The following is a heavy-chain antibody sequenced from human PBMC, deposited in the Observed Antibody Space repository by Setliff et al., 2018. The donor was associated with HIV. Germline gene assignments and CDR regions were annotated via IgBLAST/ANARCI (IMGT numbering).Heavy chain of an antibody. V-gene: IGHV1-2*06. J-gene: IGHJ6*02. CDR2: INPHSGVT. CDR3: AKDFPSPDYSSSWAHLYYHYGMDV. CDR1: GDTFSSYP. Sequence: ASVKVSCKSSGDTFSSYPITWVRQAPGQGLEWMGRINPHSGVTNYAQKFQGRVTMTRDTSIATAYMDLSRLTSDDTAVYYCAKDFPSPDYSSSWAHLYYHYGMDVWGQGTTVTVSS. D-gene: IGHD6-13*01.